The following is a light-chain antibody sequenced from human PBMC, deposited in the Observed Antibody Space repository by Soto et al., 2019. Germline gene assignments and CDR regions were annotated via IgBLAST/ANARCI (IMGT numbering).Light chain of an antibody. CDR1: QGITTY. CDR3: QQYDHPPYT. J-gene: IGKJ2*01. V-gene: IGKV1-9*01. Sequence: IQLTQSPSSLPASVGDRVTITCRASQGITTYLAWYQQKPGKAPKLLIYAASALQSGVPSRFSGSGSGTDFSLTVDSLQPEDTATYYCQQYDHPPYTFGQGTKLEIK. CDR2: AAS.